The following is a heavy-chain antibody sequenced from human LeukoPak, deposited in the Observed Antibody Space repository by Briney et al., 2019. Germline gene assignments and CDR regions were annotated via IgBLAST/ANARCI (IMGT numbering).Heavy chain of an antibody. J-gene: IGHJ5*02. D-gene: IGHD3-22*01. V-gene: IGHV4-59*08. CDR2: TYYSGST. CDR1: GGSISSYY. Sequence: SETLSLTCTVPGGSISSYYWSWIRQPPGKGLEWIGYTYYSGSTNYNPSLKSRVTISVDTSKNQYSLKLSYVTAADTAVYYCARHFRFARYYYDSSESNWFDPWGQGTLVTVSS. CDR3: ARHFRFARYYYDSSESNWFDP.